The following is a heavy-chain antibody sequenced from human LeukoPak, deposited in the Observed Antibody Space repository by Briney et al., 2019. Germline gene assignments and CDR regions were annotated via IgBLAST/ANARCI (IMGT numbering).Heavy chain of an antibody. CDR2: TYYRSKWYN. V-gene: IGHV6-1*01. D-gene: IGHD3-16*01. CDR1: GDGVSSNSAG. Sequence: SQTLSLTCVISGDGVSSNSAGWNWIRQSPSRGFEWLGRTYYRSKWYNDYAVSVKSRITINPDTYRNQFSLQLNSVTPEDTAVYYCTREAVWGTSDYWAQGTLVTVSS. CDR3: TREAVWGTSDY. J-gene: IGHJ4*02.